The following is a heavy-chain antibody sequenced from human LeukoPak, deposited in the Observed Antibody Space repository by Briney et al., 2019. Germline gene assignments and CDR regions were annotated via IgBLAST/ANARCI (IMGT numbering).Heavy chain of an antibody. CDR3: ARSPPLTTVIDDYYYMDV. CDR2: IKQDGSEK. CDR1: GFTFSSYW. V-gene: IGHV3-7*01. Sequence: GGSLRLSCAASGFTFSSYWMSWVRQAPGKGLEWVANIKQDGSEKYYVDSVKGRFTISRDNAKNSLYLQMNSLRAEDTAVYYCARSPPLTTVIDDYYYMDVWGKGTTVTVSS. D-gene: IGHD4-11*01. J-gene: IGHJ6*03.